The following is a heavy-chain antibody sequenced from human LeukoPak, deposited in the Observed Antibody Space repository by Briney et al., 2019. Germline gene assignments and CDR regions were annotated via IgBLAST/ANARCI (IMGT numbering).Heavy chain of an antibody. CDR3: ARQTHYIDY. Sequence: GGSLRLSCAASGFTFSSYWMHWVRQAPGKGLVWVSRINIDGSTTTYADSVKGRFTISRDNGKNTLSLQMNSLSAEDTAVYYCARQTHYIDYWGQGTLVTVSS. J-gene: IGHJ4*02. V-gene: IGHV3-74*03. CDR2: INIDGSTT. D-gene: IGHD2-2*02. CDR1: GFTFSSYW.